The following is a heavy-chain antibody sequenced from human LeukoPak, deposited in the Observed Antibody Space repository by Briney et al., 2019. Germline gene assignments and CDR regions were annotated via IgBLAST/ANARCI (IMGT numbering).Heavy chain of an antibody. CDR3: ARDPMNYYDSSGYYLELGFDP. V-gene: IGHV1-18*01. D-gene: IGHD3-22*01. Sequence: ASVKVSCKASGYTFTSYGISWVRQAPGQGLEWMGWISAYNGNTNYAQKLQGRVTRTADTSTSTAYMELRSLRSDDTAVYYCARDPMNYYDSSGYYLELGFDPWGQGTLVTVSS. CDR2: ISAYNGNT. CDR1: GYTFTSYG. J-gene: IGHJ5*02.